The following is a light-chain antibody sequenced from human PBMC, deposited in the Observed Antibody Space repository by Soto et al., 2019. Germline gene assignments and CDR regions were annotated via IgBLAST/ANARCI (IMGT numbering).Light chain of an antibody. CDR1: QSISSW. CDR2: DAS. V-gene: IGKV1-5*01. Sequence: DIQMTQSPSTLSASVGDRVTITCRASQSISSWLAWYQQKPGKAPKLLIYDASTLESGVPSRFSGSGSGKKINLTNSNLQPDDSATYHCQQYNSYPWTFGQGTRVEIK. J-gene: IGKJ1*01. CDR3: QQYNSYPWT.